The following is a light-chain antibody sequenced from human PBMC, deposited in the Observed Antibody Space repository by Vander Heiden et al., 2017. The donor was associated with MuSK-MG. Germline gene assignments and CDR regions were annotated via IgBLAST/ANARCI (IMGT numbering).Light chain of an antibody. V-gene: IGLV2-23*01. CDR2: EGS. J-gene: IGLJ3*02. CDR3: CSSADSIAV. Sequence: QSALTQPASVSGSPGQSITISCTGASSDVGSFNLVSWYQQYTGKAPKLMIYEGSKRPSGVSVRFSGSKSGNTASLTISGLQAEDEANYYCCSSADSIAVFGEGTKLTVL. CDR1: SSDVGSFNL.